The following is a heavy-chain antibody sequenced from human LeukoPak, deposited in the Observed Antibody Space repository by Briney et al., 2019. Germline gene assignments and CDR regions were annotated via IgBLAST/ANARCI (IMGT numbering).Heavy chain of an antibody. D-gene: IGHD2-15*01. CDR1: GGTFSGYA. CDR3: ARGRPLGYCSGGSGYYYGMDV. CDR2: IIPIFGTA. Sequence: SVKVSCKASGGTFSGYAISWVRQAPGQGLEWMGGIIPIFGTANYAQKFQGRVTITADESTSTAYMELSSLRSEDTAVYYCARGRPLGYCSGGSGYYYGMDVGGQGTTVTVSS. V-gene: IGHV1-69*13. J-gene: IGHJ6*02.